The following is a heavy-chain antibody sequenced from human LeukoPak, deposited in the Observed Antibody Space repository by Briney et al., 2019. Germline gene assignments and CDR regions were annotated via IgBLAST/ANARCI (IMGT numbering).Heavy chain of an antibody. D-gene: IGHD1-26*01. CDR2: IYYSGST. J-gene: IGHJ4*02. CDR1: GGSISSSSYY. Sequence: PSETLSLTCTVSGGSISSSSYYWGWIRQPPGKGLEWIGNIYYSGSTYYNPSLKSRVTISVDTSKNQLSLKMTSVTAADTAMYYCARGRPYSGTYYFDYWGQGTLVTVSS. V-gene: IGHV4-39*07. CDR3: ARGRPYSGTYYFDY.